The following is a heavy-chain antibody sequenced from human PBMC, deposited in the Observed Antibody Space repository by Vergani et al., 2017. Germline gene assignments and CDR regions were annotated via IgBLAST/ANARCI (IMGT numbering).Heavy chain of an antibody. CDR1: GYTFTGYY. D-gene: IGHD3-10*01. CDR2: INPNSGGT. V-gene: IGHV1-2*02. CDR3: ATVLTMVRGVIPPADY. Sequence: QVQLVQSGAEVQKPGASVKVSCKASGYTFTGYYMHWVRQAPGQGLEWMGWINPNSGGTNYAQKFQGRVTMTRDTSISTAYMELSRLRSDDTAVYYCATVLTMVRGVIPPADYWGQGTLVTVSS. J-gene: IGHJ4*02.